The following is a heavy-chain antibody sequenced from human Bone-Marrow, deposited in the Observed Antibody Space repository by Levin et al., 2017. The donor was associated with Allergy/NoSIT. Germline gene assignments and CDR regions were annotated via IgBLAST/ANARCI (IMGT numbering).Heavy chain of an antibody. CDR1: GYSFTNFL. CDR2: IHPGDSNT. J-gene: IGHJ4*02. CDR3: ASPDY. Sequence: GESLKISCKAFGYSFTNFLIGWVRQVPGKGLEWVGTIHPGDSNTRYSPSFQGQVTISADKSISTAYLQWNSLRASDSAIYYCASPDYWGQGTLVTVSS. V-gene: IGHV5-51*01.